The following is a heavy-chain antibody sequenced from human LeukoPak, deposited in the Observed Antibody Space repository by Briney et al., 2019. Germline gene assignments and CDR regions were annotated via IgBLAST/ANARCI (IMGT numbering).Heavy chain of an antibody. D-gene: IGHD1-7*01. CDR3: ARSWNYENYFDY. Sequence: ASVKVSCKASGYTFTGYYMHWVRQAPGQGLEWMGWINAGNGNTKYSQEFQGRVTITRDTSASTAYMELSSLRSEDMAVYYCARSWNYENYFDYWGQGTLVTVSS. V-gene: IGHV1-3*03. CDR2: INAGNGNT. J-gene: IGHJ4*02. CDR1: GYTFTGYY.